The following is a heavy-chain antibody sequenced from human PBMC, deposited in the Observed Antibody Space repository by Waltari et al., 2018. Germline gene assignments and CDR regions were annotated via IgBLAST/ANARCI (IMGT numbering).Heavy chain of an antibody. CDR1: GGSISSSSYY. Sequence: QLQLQESGPGLVKPSETLSLTCTVSGGSISSSSYYWGWIRQPPGKGLEWIGSIYYSGRTYSNPALKSRVTISVDTAKNQFSRKLSSVTAADTAVYYCARSPYYDFWSGYYMGAFDIWGQGTMVTVSS. J-gene: IGHJ3*02. CDR3: ARSPYYDFWSGYYMGAFDI. V-gene: IGHV4-39*07. D-gene: IGHD3-3*01. CDR2: IYYSGRT.